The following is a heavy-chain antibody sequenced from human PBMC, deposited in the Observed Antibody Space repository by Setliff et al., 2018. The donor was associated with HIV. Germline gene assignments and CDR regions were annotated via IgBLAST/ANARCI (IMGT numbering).Heavy chain of an antibody. CDR1: GYTLTSSYA. Sequence: SVKVSCKASGYTLTSSYAISWVRQAPGQGLEWMGGIIPIFGTANYAQKFQGRVTITTDESTSTAYMELSSPRSEDTAVYYCARGRTVLGIGGYFDLWGRGTLVTVSS. V-gene: IGHV1-69*05. CDR2: IIPIFGTA. D-gene: IGHD7-27*01. CDR3: ARGRTVLGIGGYFDL. J-gene: IGHJ2*01.